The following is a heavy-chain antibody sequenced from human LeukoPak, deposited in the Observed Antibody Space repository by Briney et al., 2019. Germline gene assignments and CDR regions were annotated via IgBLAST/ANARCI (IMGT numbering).Heavy chain of an antibody. J-gene: IGHJ4*01. CDR1: NGSITNNNW. Sequence: SGTLSLTCAVSNGSITNNNWWNWVRPPPGKGLEWIGAIFHAGSTNYNPSLKSRVTISMDKSKNQFSLSLTSVTAADTAVYYLSGLGGYYSGSGIFLWGPGALVTVS. V-gene: IGHV4-4*02. CDR3: SGLGGYYSGSGIFL. D-gene: IGHD3-10*01. CDR2: IFHAGST.